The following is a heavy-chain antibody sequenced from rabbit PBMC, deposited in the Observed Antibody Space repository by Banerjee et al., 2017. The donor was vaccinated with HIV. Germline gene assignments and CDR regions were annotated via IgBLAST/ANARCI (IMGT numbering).Heavy chain of an antibody. CDR1: GFSFNNKYV. V-gene: IGHV1S45*01. Sequence: QEQLEESGGDLVKPEGSLTLTCTASGFSFNNKYVMCWVRQAPGKGLEWIACINSNTYNTVYATWAKGPFTISKTSSTTVALQMTSLTAADTATYFCVGIKDVGSDWGDPYWWGQGTLVTVS. J-gene: IGHJ3*01. CDR2: INSNTYNT. CDR3: VGIKDVGSDWGDPYW. D-gene: IGHD4-1*01.